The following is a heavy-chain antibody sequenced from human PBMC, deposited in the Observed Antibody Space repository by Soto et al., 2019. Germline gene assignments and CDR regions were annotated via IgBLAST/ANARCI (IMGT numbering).Heavy chain of an antibody. V-gene: IGHV3-48*01. J-gene: IGHJ3*02. CDR3: ARATVYDFDDAFDI. Sequence: EVQLVESGGGLVQPGGSLRLSCAASGFTFSSYSMNWVRQAPGKGLEWVSYISSSSSTIYYADSVKGRFTISRDNAKNSLYLQMNSLRAEDTAVYHCARATVYDFDDAFDIWGQGTMVTVSS. CDR1: GFTFSSYS. D-gene: IGHD3-3*01. CDR2: ISSSSSTI.